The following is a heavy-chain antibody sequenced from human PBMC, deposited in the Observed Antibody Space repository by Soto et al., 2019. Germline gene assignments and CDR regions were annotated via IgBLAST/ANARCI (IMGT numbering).Heavy chain of an antibody. CDR1: GFTFTSSA. J-gene: IGHJ3*02. CDR2: IVVGSGNT. Sequence: ASVKVSCKASGFTFTSSAVQWVRQARGQRLEWIGWIVVGSGNTNYAQKFQERVTITRDMSTSTAYMEPSSLRSEDTAVYYCVQRGYYSRGVSDISGPATMATLSS. D-gene: IGHD3-22*01. V-gene: IGHV1-58*01. CDR3: VQRGYYSRGVSDI.